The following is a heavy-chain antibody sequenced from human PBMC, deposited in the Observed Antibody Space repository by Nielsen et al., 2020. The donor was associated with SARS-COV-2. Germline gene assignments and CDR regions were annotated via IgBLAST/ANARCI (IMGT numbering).Heavy chain of an antibody. V-gene: IGHV4-39*01. J-gene: IGHJ6*02. D-gene: IGHD3-9*01. CDR3: ARSFDWLLYGMDV. CDR2: IYYSGST. Sequence: SGPTLVKPTQTLTLTCTFSGFSLSTSGMCVSWIRQPPGKGLEWIGSIYYSGSTYYNPSLKSRVTISVDTSKNQFSLKLSSVTAADTAVYYCARSFDWLLYGMDVWGQGTTVTVSS. CDR1: GFSLSTSGMC.